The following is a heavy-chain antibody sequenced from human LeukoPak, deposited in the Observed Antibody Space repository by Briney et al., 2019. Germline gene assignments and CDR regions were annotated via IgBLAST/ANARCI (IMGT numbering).Heavy chain of an antibody. D-gene: IGHD2-15*01. CDR2: ISSSSSYI. Sequence: KPGGSLRLSCAASGFTFSSYSMNWVRQAPGKGLEWVSSISSSSSYIYYADSVKGQFTISRDNAKNSLYLQMNSLRAEDTAVYYCARAGYCSGGSCYHDFDYWGQGTLVTVSS. V-gene: IGHV3-21*01. J-gene: IGHJ4*02. CDR3: ARAGYCSGGSCYHDFDY. CDR1: GFTFSSYS.